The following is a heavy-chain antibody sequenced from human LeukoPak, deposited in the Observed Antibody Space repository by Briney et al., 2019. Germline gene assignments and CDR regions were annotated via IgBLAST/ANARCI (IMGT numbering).Heavy chain of an antibody. J-gene: IGHJ5*02. D-gene: IGHD3-22*01. V-gene: IGHV3-21*01. CDR2: ISSSSYI. CDR3: ARDFSYYDSSGSWFDP. Sequence: GGSLRLSCAASGFTFSSYSMNWVRQAPGKGLEWVSSISSSSYIYYADSVKGRFTISRDNAKNSLYLQMNSLRAEDTAVYYCARDFSYYDSSGSWFDPWGQGTLVTVSS. CDR1: GFTFSSYS.